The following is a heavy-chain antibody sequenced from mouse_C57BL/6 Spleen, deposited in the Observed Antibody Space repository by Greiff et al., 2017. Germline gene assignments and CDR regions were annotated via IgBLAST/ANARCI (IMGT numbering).Heavy chain of an antibody. CDR1: GFTFSSYA. D-gene: IGHD1-1*01. V-gene: IGHV5-4*01. Sequence: DVHLVESGGGLVKPGGSLKLSCAASGFTFSSYAMSWVRQTPEKRLEWVATISDGGSYTYYPDNVKGRFTISRDNAKNNLYLQMSQLKSEDTAMYYCARDGLITTVVAGFDYWGQGTTLTVSS. J-gene: IGHJ2*01. CDR3: ARDGLITTVVAGFDY. CDR2: ISDGGSYT.